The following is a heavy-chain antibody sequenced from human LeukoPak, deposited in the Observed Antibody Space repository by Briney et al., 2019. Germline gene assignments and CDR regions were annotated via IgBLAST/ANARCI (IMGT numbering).Heavy chain of an antibody. D-gene: IGHD5-12*01. J-gene: IGHJ4*02. Sequence: GASVKVSCKVSGYTLTELSMHWVRQAPGKGLEWMGGFDPEDGETIYAQRFQGRVTMTEDTSTDTAYMELSSLRSEDTAVYYCATGEWLRLRVRDPARPRSSGYYFDYWGQGTLVTVSS. V-gene: IGHV1-24*01. CDR3: ATGEWLRLRVRDPARPRSSGYYFDY. CDR1: GYTLTELS. CDR2: FDPEDGET.